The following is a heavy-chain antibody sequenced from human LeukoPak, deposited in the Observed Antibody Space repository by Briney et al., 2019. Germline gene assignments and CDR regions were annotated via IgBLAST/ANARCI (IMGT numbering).Heavy chain of an antibody. V-gene: IGHV1-8*01. J-gene: IGHJ4*02. D-gene: IGHD3-10*01. CDR3: ARGSFYTAFMVRGVITPFDY. Sequence: ASVKVSCKASGYTFTSYDINWVRQATGQGLEWMGWMNPNSGNTGYAQKFQGRVTMTRNTSISTAYMELSSLRSEDTAVYYCARGSFYTAFMVRGVITPFDYWGQGTLVTVSS. CDR2: MNPNSGNT. CDR1: GYTFTSYD.